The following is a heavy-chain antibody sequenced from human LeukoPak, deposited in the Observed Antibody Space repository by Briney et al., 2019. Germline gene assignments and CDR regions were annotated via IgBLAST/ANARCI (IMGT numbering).Heavy chain of an antibody. V-gene: IGHV1-2*02. CDR2: INPNSGGT. CDR1: GYTFTGYY. D-gene: IGHD3-22*01. CDR3: ARYYYDGNWFDP. J-gene: IGHJ5*02. Sequence: ASVKVSCKASGYTFTGYYMHWVRQAPGQGLEWMGWINPNSGGTNYAQKFQGRVTMTRDTSISTAYMELSRLRSDDTAVYYCARYYYDGNWFDPWGQETLVTVSS.